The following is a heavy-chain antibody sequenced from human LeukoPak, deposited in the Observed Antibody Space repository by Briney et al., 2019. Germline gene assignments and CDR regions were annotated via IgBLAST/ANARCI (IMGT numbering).Heavy chain of an antibody. CDR2: ICSSSSYI. CDR3: AIEQENYDSWSGYAYYYYMDV. Sequence: GSLRLSCAAPGFTFSSYSMNSVRQAPREGVGWGSSICSSSSYIYYADSVTGRYTISRDNAKNSLYLHTNSLRAEDTAVYYCAIEQENYDSWSGYAYYYYMDVWGKGTTVTVSS. D-gene: IGHD3-3*01. J-gene: IGHJ6*03. V-gene: IGHV3-21*01. CDR1: GFTFSSYS.